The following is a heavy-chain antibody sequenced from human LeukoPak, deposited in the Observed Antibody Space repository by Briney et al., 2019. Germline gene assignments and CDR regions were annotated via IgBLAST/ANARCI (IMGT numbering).Heavy chain of an antibody. CDR3: ARVTYYYDSSGYSRLDYYYGMDV. V-gene: IGHV1-8*01. CDR2: MNPNSGNT. Sequence: ASVKVSCKASGYTFTSYDINWVRQATGQGLEWMGWMNPNSGNTGYAQKFQGRVTMTRNTSISTAYMELRSLRSDDTAVYYCARVTYYYDSSGYSRLDYYYGMDVWGQGTTVTVSS. D-gene: IGHD3-22*01. CDR1: GYTFTSYD. J-gene: IGHJ6*02.